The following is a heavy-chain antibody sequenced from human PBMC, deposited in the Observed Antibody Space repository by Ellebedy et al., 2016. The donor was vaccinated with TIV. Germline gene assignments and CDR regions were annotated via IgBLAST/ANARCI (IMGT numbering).Heavy chain of an antibody. Sequence: GESLKISCAASGSTFEDNGMSWVRQAPGKGLEWVSGISWNGGSIGYADSVKGRFTISRDNSKNTVYLQMNSLRAEDTAVYYCARGNRTFNPWGQGTLVTVSS. CDR2: ISWNGGSI. J-gene: IGHJ5*02. V-gene: IGHV3-20*04. D-gene: IGHD1-14*01. CDR3: ARGNRTFNP. CDR1: GSTFEDNG.